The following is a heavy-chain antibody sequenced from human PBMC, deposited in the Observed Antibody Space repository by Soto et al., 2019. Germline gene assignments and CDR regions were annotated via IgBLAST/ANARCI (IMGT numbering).Heavy chain of an antibody. V-gene: IGHV3-33*01. CDR2: IWYDGSNK. J-gene: IGHJ6*02. Sequence: HPGGSLRLSCAASGFTFSSYGMHWVRKAPGKGLEWVAVIWYDGSNKYYADSVKGRFTISRDNSKNTLYLQMNSLRAEDTAVYYCARDRGVQLSKTVSQYYYYGMDVWGQGTTVTVSS. CDR3: ARDRGVQLSKTVSQYYYYGMDV. CDR1: GFTFSSYG. D-gene: IGHD3-10*01.